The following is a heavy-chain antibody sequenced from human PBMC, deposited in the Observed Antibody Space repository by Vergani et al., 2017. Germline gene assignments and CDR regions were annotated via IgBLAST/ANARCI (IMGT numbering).Heavy chain of an antibody. J-gene: IGHJ5*02. CDR1: CASIRTSNYY. Sequence: QLQLQESGPGLVKPSATLSLTCSVSCASIRTSNYYWGWIRKPPGKGLEWIASIYYSGSPYYNPSLNSRVTISVDTSKNQFSLKLSSVTAADTAVYFCARHSTVEWLVKLGWIDPWGQGILVTVSS. CDR2: IYYSGSP. V-gene: IGHV4-39*01. CDR3: ARHSTVEWLVKLGWIDP. D-gene: IGHD6-19*01.